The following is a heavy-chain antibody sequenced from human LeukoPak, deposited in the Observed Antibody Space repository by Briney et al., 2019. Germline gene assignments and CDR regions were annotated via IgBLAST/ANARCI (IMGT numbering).Heavy chain of an antibody. D-gene: IGHD2-2*01. V-gene: IGHV1-18*01. Sequence: ASVKVSCKASGYTFTSYGISWVRQAPGQGLEWMGWISAYNGNTNYAQKLQGRVTMTTDTSTSTAYMELRSLRSDDTAVYYCARDRYCRSTSCQGWFDPWGQGTLVTVSS. J-gene: IGHJ5*02. CDR1: GYTFTSYG. CDR3: ARDRYCRSTSCQGWFDP. CDR2: ISAYNGNT.